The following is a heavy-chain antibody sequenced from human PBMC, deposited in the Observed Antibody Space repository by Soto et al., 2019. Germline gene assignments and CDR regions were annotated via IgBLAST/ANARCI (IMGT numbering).Heavy chain of an antibody. CDR1: GFSVSTNY. D-gene: IGHD6-19*01. CDR2: IYSGGST. CDR3: ARGSESLYYFGY. Sequence: PGGSLRLSCAASGFSVSTNYMTWVRQAPGKGLEWVSVIYSGGSTYYTDSVKGRFTISRDNSKNTLYLQMNSLRADDTAVYYCARGSESLYYFGYWGQGTLVTVSS. J-gene: IGHJ4*02. V-gene: IGHV3-53*01.